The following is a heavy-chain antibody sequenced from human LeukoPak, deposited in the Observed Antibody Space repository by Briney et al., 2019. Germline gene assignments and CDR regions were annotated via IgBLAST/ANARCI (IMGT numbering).Heavy chain of an antibody. CDR3: ANRRGSSWYGVAEYFQH. CDR2: ISGSGSGGST. Sequence: GGSLRLSCAVSGFTFSNYAMTWVRQAPGKGLEWVSVISGSGSGGSTSYADSVKGRFTISRDNSKNTLYLQMNSLRAEDTAVYCCANRRGSSWYGVAEYFQHWGQGTLVTVSS. J-gene: IGHJ1*01. CDR1: GFTFSNYA. D-gene: IGHD6-13*01. V-gene: IGHV3-23*01.